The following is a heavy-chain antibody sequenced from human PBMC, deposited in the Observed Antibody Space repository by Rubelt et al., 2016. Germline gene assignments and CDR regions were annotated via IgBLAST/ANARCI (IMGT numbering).Heavy chain of an antibody. V-gene: IGHV4-39*01. J-gene: IGHJ4*02. CDR2: SGST. D-gene: IGHD4-17*01. CDR3: ARLMDYGDYEYYFDY. Sequence: SGSTYYNPSLKSRVTISVDTSKNQFSLKLSSVTAADTAVYYCARLMDYGDYEYYFDYWGQGTLVTVSS.